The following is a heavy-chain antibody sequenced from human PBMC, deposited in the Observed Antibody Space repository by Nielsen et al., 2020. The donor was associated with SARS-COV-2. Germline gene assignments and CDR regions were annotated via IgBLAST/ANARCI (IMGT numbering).Heavy chain of an antibody. CDR1: GYSFTSYW. D-gene: IGHD3-10*01. CDR3: ARHLYYGSSS. CDR2: IDPSDSYT. Sequence: GASLKISCKGSGYSFTSYWIGWVRQMPGKGLEWMGRIDPSDSYTNYSPSFQGHVTISADKSISTAYLQWSSLKASDTAMYYCARHLYYGSSSWGQGTLVTVSS. J-gene: IGHJ5*02. V-gene: IGHV5-10-1*01.